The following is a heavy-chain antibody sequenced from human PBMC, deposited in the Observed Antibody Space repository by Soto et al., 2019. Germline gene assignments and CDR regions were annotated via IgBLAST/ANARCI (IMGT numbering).Heavy chain of an antibody. D-gene: IGHD5-12*01. Sequence: QVQLVQSGAEVKKPGSSVKVSCKASGGTFSSYTISWVRQAPGQGLEWMGRIIPILGIANYAQKFQGRVTITAEKSTSTAYMELSSLRSEDTAVYYCARMGSGYTYYFDYWGQGTLVTVSS. CDR2: IIPILGIA. CDR1: GGTFSSYT. J-gene: IGHJ4*02. CDR3: ARMGSGYTYYFDY. V-gene: IGHV1-69*02.